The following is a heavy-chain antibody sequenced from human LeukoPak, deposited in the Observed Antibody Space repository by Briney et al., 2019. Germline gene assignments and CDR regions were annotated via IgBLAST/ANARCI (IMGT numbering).Heavy chain of an antibody. CDR3: AREPHIVVVTPIPLRFDP. D-gene: IGHD2-21*02. J-gene: IGHJ5*02. CDR2: IHESGSP. Sequence: SETLSLTCSVSGYSIRNGYYWGWIRQPPGKGLEWIASIHESGSPFYNPSLRNRVTISVDTSKNQFSLTLSSVTAADTAVYYCAREPHIVVVTPIPLRFDPWGQGTLVTVSP. CDR1: GYSIRNGYY. V-gene: IGHV4-38-2*02.